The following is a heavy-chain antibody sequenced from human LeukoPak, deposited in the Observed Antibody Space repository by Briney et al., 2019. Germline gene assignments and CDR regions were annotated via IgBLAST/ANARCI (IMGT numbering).Heavy chain of an antibody. CDR2: IKSDGSST. CDR1: GFTFSNYA. V-gene: IGHV3-74*01. Sequence: PGGSLRLSCAASGFTFSNYAMNWVRQAPGKGLVWVSRIKSDGSSTSYADSVKGRFTISRDNAKNTLYLQMNSLRAEDTAMYYCARRGAVAGTFDYWGQGTLVTVSS. J-gene: IGHJ4*02. D-gene: IGHD6-19*01. CDR3: ARRGAVAGTFDY.